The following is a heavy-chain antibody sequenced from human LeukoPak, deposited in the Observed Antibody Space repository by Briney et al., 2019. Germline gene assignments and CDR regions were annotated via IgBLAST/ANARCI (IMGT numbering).Heavy chain of an antibody. D-gene: IGHD6-13*01. V-gene: IGHV3-23*01. CDR2: ISGSGGST. CDR3: AKERVIAAVGTVGFDP. J-gene: IGHJ5*02. Sequence: GGSLRLSCAASGFTFSNYPMSWVRQAPGKGLEWVSAISGSGGSTYYADSAKGRFTVSRDNSKNTVYLQMSSLRADDTAVYYCAKERVIAAVGTVGFDPWGQGTLVTVSS. CDR1: GFTFSNYP.